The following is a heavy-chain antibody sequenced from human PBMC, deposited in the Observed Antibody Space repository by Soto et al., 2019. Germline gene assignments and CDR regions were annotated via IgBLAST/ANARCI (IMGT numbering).Heavy chain of an antibody. Sequence: PSETLSLTCAVYGGSFSGYYWSWIRQPPGKGLEWIGEINHSGSTNYNPSLASRVTISQDTSKNQLSLTMTSVTAANTAVYYFAIARGESHYYGGWDVWGQGTSVTVSS. CDR1: GGSFSGYY. D-gene: IGHD3-10*01. J-gene: IGHJ6*02. CDR3: AIARGESHYYGGWDV. V-gene: IGHV4-34*01. CDR2: INHSGST.